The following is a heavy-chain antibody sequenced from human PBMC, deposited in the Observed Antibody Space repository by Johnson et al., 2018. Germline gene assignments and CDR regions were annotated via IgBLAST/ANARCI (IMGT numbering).Heavy chain of an antibody. Sequence: QVQLQESGPGLVKPSETLSLTCTVSGGSISNYYWTWIRPPPGKGLEWIGFIYNSGSTTYRPSLKSRVTISVDTSKNQFSLKLSSVTAADTAVYYCARKGRSSGVLFQYWGQGTLVTVSS. CDR3: ARKGRSSGVLFQY. D-gene: IGHD3-22*01. CDR1: GGSISNYY. CDR2: IYNSGST. J-gene: IGHJ4*02. V-gene: IGHV4-59*01.